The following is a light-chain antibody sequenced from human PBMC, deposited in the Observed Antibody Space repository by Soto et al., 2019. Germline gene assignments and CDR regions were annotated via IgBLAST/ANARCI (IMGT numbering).Light chain of an antibody. CDR3: QQYNWPPEWT. Sequence: EIVLTQSPGTLSLSPGERATLSCRASQSILNNLAWYQQKPGQAPRLLMYGAFTRATGIPARFSGSVSGTEFTLTISSLQSEDSAVYYCQQYNWPPEWTFGQGTKVDTK. CDR2: GAF. CDR1: QSILNN. V-gene: IGKV3-15*01. J-gene: IGKJ1*01.